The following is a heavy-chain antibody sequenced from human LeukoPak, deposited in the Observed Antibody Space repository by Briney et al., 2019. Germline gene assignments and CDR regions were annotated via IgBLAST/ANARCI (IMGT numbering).Heavy chain of an antibody. J-gene: IGHJ4*02. Sequence: GGSLRLSCEASGFIFDDYVMYWVRQPPGKGLEWVSGITWDGYKIDYVDSVKGRFTISRDSSKNTLYVQMNSLRAEDTAVYYCTKDQAYNWNYVFDYWGQGTLVTVSS. CDR3: TKDQAYNWNYVFDY. V-gene: IGHV3-9*01. CDR1: GFIFDDYV. CDR2: ITWDGYKI. D-gene: IGHD1-7*01.